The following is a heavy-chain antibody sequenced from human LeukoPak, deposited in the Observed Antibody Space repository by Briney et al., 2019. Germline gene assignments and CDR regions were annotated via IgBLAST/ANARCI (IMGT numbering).Heavy chain of an antibody. J-gene: IGHJ4*02. V-gene: IGHV3-66*01. CDR2: IYSGGST. D-gene: IGHD2-2*01. Sequence: GGSLRLSCAASGFTVSSNYMSWVRQAPGKGLEWVSVIYSGGSTYYADSVKGRFTLSRDNAKSSLYLQMNSLRAEDTAVYYCARIFEYSSIYYFDYWGQGTLVTVSS. CDR3: ARIFEYSSIYYFDY. CDR1: GFTVSSNY.